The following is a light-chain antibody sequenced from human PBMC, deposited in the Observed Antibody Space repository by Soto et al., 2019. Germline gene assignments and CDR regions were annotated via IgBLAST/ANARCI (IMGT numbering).Light chain of an antibody. CDR1: QSVISRY. V-gene: IGKV3-20*01. J-gene: IGKJ2*01. CDR3: QQYGSSPYT. Sequence: EIVLTQSPGTLSLSPGERATLSCRASQSVISRYLAWYQQKPGQAPRLLLYAASSRATGIPDRFSGSGSGTDFTLTVSRLEPEDFAVYYCQQYGSSPYTVGQGTKLEI. CDR2: AAS.